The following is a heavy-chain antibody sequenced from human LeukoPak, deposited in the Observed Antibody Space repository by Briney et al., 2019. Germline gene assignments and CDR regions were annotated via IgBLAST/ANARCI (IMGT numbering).Heavy chain of an antibody. Sequence: SETLSLTCTVSGGSISNGDYYWSWIRQPPGKGLEWIGYIYYSGSTYYNPSLKSRVTISVDTSKNQFSLKLSSVTAADTAVYYCARNIMVVTDSYYYYGMDVWGKGTTVTVSS. CDR2: IYYSGST. CDR3: ARNIMVVTDSYYYYGMDV. D-gene: IGHD2-21*02. CDR1: GGSISNGDYY. J-gene: IGHJ6*04. V-gene: IGHV4-30-4*02.